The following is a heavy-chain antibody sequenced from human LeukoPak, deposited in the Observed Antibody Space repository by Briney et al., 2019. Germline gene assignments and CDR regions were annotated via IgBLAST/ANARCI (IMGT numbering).Heavy chain of an antibody. J-gene: IGHJ4*02. CDR2: TYYGSKWSN. Sequence: SQTLSFTCVISGDSVSSNGVAWSWVRQSPSRGLEWLGRTYYGSKWSNDYALSVKSRITINPDTSKNQFSLQLNSVTPEDTAVYYCTRGRNSAFDYWGQGTLVTVSS. V-gene: IGHV6-1*01. D-gene: IGHD1-14*01. CDR1: GDSVSSNGVA. CDR3: TRGRNSAFDY.